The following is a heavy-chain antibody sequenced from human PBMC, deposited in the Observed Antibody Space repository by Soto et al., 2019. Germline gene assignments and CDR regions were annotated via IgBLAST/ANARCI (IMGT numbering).Heavy chain of an antibody. CDR1: GGSISNNDYA. J-gene: IGHJ4*02. CDR2: IHHSGIT. D-gene: IGHD3-10*01. CDR3: ARFIIAFPWYYFDP. V-gene: IGHV4-30-2*01. Sequence: QMQLQESGSGLVKPSQTLSLTCGVSGGSISNNDYAWSWVRQAPGKGLEWIGYIHHSGITSYQPSLKTRISLVVNRFKNHITLQMNSVPASYSAVYYCARFIIAFPWYYFDPWGQGALVTVSS.